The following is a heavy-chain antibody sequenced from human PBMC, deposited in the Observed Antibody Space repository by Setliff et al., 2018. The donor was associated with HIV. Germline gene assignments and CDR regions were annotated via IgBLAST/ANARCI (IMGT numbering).Heavy chain of an antibody. CDR3: ARVGWDYYDSSGVGEFDY. D-gene: IGHD3-22*01. J-gene: IGHJ4*02. V-gene: IGHV4-39*01. Sequence: SETLSLTCTVSGGSISSSSYYWGWIRQPPGKGREWIGSIFYSGSANYNPSLRSPVAISVDTSKNQFSLKLTSVTAADTAVYYCARVGWDYYDSSGVGEFDYWGQGTLVTVSS. CDR2: IFYSGSA. CDR1: GGSISSSSYY.